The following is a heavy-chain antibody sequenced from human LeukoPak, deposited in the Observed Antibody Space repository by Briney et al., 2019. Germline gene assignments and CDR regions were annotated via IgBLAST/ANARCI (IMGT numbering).Heavy chain of an antibody. CDR3: ARERAAAGAFGY. V-gene: IGHV1-69*06. CDR1: GGTYSSYA. D-gene: IGHD6-13*01. J-gene: IGHJ4*02. Sequence: ASVKVSCKASGGTYSSYAISSVRQASGKGLEWMGGIIPIFGTANYAQKFQGRVTITADKSTSTAYMELSSLRSEDTAVYYCARERAAAGAFGYWGQGTLVTVS. CDR2: IIPIFGTA.